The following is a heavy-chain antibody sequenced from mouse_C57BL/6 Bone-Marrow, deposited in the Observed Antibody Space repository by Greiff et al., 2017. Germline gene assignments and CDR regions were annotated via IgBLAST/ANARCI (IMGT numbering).Heavy chain of an antibody. Sequence: EVKVVESGTVLVRPGASVKMSCKTSGYTFTSYWMHWVKQRPGQGLEWIGAIYPGNSDTSYNQKFKGKAKLTAVTSASTAYMELSSLTTEDTAVYYCTRGGLRLPTHPSYYWGQGTTLTVSS. CDR3: TRGGLRLPTHPSYY. J-gene: IGHJ2*01. V-gene: IGHV1-5*01. D-gene: IGHD2-2*01. CDR2: IYPGNSDT. CDR1: GYTFTSYW.